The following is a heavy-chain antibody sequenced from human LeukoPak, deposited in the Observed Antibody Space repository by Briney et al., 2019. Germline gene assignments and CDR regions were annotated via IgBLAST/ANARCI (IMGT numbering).Heavy chain of an antibody. J-gene: IGHJ4*02. CDR3: AKIGVSTRGAFDY. Sequence: GGSLRLSCAASGFTFSTYAMSWVRQAPGKGLEWVSTISDSGGSTYYADSVKGRFTISRDNSKNTLYLQMNSLRAEDTAVYYCAKIGVSTRGAFDYWGQGTLVTVSS. V-gene: IGHV3-23*01. CDR2: ISDSGGST. CDR1: GFTFSTYA. D-gene: IGHD5/OR15-5a*01.